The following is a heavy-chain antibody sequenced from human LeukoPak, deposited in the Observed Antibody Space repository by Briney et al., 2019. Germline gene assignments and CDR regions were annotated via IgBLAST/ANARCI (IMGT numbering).Heavy chain of an antibody. CDR1: AGSISPDY. CDR3: ARHSFGGNCFLVSFDS. D-gene: IGHD4-23*01. V-gene: IGHV4-59*08. J-gene: IGHJ4*02. Sequence: SETLSLTCTVSAGSISPDYWSWIRQPPGKGLQWIGYIHYSGRTDYNPSLQSRVTMSVDTPKNQFSLNLFSVTAADTAVYYCARHSFGGNCFLVSFDSWGQGAQVTVSS. CDR2: IHYSGRT.